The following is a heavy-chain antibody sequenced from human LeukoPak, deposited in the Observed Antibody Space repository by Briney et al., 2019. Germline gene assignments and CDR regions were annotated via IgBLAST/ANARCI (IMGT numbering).Heavy chain of an antibody. Sequence: PGRSLRLSCAASGFTFSSYGMHWVRQAPGKGLEWVAVISYDGSNKYYADSVKGRFTISRDNSKNTLYLQMNSLRAEDTAVYYCASARVVEVLATPTALDYWGQGTLVTVSS. CDR2: ISYDGSNK. D-gene: IGHD2-2*01. V-gene: IGHV3-30*03. CDR3: ASARVVEVLATPTALDY. J-gene: IGHJ4*02. CDR1: GFTFSSYG.